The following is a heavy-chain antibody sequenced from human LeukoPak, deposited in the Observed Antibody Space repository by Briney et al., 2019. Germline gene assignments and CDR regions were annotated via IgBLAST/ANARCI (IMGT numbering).Heavy chain of an antibody. V-gene: IGHV3-23*01. Sequence: GGSLRLSCAASGFTFSIYAMSGVRQAPGKGREWVSAISGSGGCTYYADSVKGRFTISRDNAKNSLYLQMNSLRAEDTAVYYCASDGIVGAGFDYWGQGTLVTVSS. CDR2: ISGSGGCT. CDR3: ASDGIVGAGFDY. CDR1: GFTFSIYA. J-gene: IGHJ4*02. D-gene: IGHD1-26*01.